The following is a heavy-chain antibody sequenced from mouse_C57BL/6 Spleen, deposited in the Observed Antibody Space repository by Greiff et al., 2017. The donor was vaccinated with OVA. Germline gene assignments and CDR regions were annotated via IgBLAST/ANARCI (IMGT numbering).Heavy chain of an antibody. J-gene: IGHJ3*01. CDR2: IDPTDSYT. D-gene: IGHD2-5*01. CDR3: ARRENSNYSDY. CDR1: GYTFTSYW. Sequence: VQLQQSGAELVKPGASVKLSCKASGYTFTSYWMQWVKQRPGQGLEWIGEIDPTDSYTNYNQKFKGKATLTVDTSSSTAYMQLSSLTSEDAAVYYCARRENSNYSDYWGQGTPVTVSA. V-gene: IGHV1-50*01.